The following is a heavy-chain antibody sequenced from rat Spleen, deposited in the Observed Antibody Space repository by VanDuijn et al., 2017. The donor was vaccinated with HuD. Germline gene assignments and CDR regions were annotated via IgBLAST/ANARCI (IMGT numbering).Heavy chain of an antibody. D-gene: IGHD4-3*01. V-gene: IGHV5-20*01. CDR1: GFIFSDYY. J-gene: IGHJ2*01. CDR3: TRVLGNYFDY. CDR2: ISYDGRST. Sequence: EVQLVESDGGLVQPGRSLKLSCAASGFIFSDYYMAWVRQAPTQGLEWVASISYDGRSTFYRDSVRARFTISRDNGKNILYLQIDSPTSEDTATYYCTRVLGNYFDYWGQGVMVTVSS.